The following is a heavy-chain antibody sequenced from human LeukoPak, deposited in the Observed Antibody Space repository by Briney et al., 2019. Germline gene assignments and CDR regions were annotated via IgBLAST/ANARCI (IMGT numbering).Heavy chain of an antibody. V-gene: IGHV1-2*02. D-gene: IGHD2-2*01. CDR2: VNPNSGGT. J-gene: IGHJ5*02. CDR1: GYTFTGYY. Sequence: VASVKVSCEASGYTFTGYYMHWVRQAPGQGLEWMGWVNPNSGGTNYAQKFQGRVTMTRDTSISTAYMELSSLRSDDTAVYNCARVVTPRYCSTTSCYWKGWFDPWGQGTLVTVSS. CDR3: ARVVTPRYCSTTSCYWKGWFDP.